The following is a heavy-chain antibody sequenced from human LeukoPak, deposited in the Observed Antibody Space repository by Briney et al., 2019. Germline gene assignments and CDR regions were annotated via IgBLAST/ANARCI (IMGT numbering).Heavy chain of an antibody. CDR1: GFTFSSYG. V-gene: IGHV3-30*02. CDR3: AKEYSSSTNCYLDY. CDR2: IQYDRSDK. J-gene: IGHJ4*02. Sequence: GGSLRLSCDASGFTFSSYGMHWVRQAPGKGLEWAAFIQYDRSDKYYADSVSGRFTISRDNSKNTLYLQMNSLRAEDTAVYYCAKEYSSSTNCYLDYWGQGTLVTVSS. D-gene: IGHD2-2*01.